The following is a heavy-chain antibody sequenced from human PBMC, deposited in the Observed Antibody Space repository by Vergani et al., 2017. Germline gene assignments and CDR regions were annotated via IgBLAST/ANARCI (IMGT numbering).Heavy chain of an antibody. CDR1: GYTFTSYY. CDR3: ARALWEMATTRYYYGMDV. CDR2: INPSGGST. Sequence: QVQLVQSGAEVKKPGASVKVSCKASGYTFTSYYMHWVRQAPGQGLEWMGIINPSGGSTSYAKKFQGRVTMTRDTSTSTVYMELSSLRSEDTAVYYCARALWEMATTRYYYGMDVWGQGTTVTVSS. J-gene: IGHJ6*02. D-gene: IGHD5-24*01. V-gene: IGHV1-46*01.